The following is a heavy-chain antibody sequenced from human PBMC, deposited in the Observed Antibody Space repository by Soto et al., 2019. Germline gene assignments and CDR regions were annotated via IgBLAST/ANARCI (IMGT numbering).Heavy chain of an antibody. Sequence: GGSLRLSCAASGFTFSSYWMSWVRQAPGKGLEWVANIKQDGSEKYYVDSVKGRYTISRDNAKNSLYLQMNSLRAEDTAVYYCARDYIVVVPAHGDAFDIWGQGTMVTVSS. D-gene: IGHD2-2*01. CDR3: ARDYIVVVPAHGDAFDI. CDR2: IKQDGSEK. CDR1: GFTFSSYW. J-gene: IGHJ3*02. V-gene: IGHV3-7*01.